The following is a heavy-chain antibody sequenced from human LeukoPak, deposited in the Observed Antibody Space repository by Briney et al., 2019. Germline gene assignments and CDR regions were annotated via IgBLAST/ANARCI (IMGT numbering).Heavy chain of an antibody. CDR1: GFTFSSYW. D-gene: IGHD3-3*01. J-gene: IGHJ6*02. CDR3: AAPWGSGYSSYPRYYYGMDV. V-gene: IGHV3-48*04. Sequence: GGSPRLSCAASGFTFSSYWMHWVRQAPGKGLEWVSYISSSGSTIYYADSVKGRFTISRDNAKNSLYLQMNSLRAEDTAVYYCAAPWGSGYSSYPRYYYGMDVWGQGTTVTVSS. CDR2: ISSSGSTI.